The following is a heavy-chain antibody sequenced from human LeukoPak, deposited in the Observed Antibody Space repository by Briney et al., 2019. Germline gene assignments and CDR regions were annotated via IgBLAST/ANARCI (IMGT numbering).Heavy chain of an antibody. CDR2: IYYSGST. D-gene: IGHD1-26*01. J-gene: IGHJ6*03. CDR1: GGSISSSSYY. CDR3: ARVIVGATSSSYYYYMDV. V-gene: IGHV4-39*01. Sequence: PSETLSLTCTVSGGSISSSSYYWGWIRQPPGKGLEWIGSIYYSGSTYYNPSLKSRVTISVDTSKNQFSLKLSSVTAADTAVYYCARVIVGATSSSYYYYMDVWGKGTTVTVSS.